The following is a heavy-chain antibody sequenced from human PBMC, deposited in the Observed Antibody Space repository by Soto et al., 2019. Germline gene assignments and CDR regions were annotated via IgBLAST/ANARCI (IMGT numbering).Heavy chain of an antibody. CDR2: IYHSGNT. D-gene: IGHD6-13*01. CDR1: GGSISSSNW. CDR3: ARVAAAGTYFDY. V-gene: IGHV4-4*02. J-gene: IGHJ4*02. Sequence: QVQLQESGPGLVKPSGTLSLTCAVSGGSISSSNWWSWVRQPPGKGLEWIGEIYHSGNTDYNPSLKRGVNISVYKSKNQFSLKLSSVTAAGTAVYYCARVAAAGTYFDYWGQGTLVTVSS.